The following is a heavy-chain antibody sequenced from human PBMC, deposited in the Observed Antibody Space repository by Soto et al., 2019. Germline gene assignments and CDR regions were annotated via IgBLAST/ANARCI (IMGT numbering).Heavy chain of an antibody. Sequence: EILSLACTFAGSCIIGHYGSWIRPSPERGLEWIGYIHYSGSANYNPSLNSRLTMSVDRSKSQFSMKLASVTAADTAVYYCARGVGGSGLNWFDPWGQGTLVTVSS. CDR3: ARGVGGSGLNWFDP. V-gene: IGHV4-59*11. J-gene: IGHJ5*02. CDR2: IHYSGSA. CDR1: GSCIIGHY. D-gene: IGHD6-19*01.